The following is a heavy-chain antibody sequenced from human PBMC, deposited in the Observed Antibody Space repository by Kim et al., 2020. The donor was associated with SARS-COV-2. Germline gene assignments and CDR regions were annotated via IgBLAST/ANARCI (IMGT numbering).Heavy chain of an antibody. CDR3: ARKGAYYCSGGSCYSDYYYGMDV. Sequence: SVKVSCKASGGTFSSYAISWVRQAPGQGLEWMGGIIPIFGTANYAQKFQGRVTITADESTSTAYMELSSLRSEDTAVYYCARKGAYYCSGGSCYSDYYYGMDVWGQGTTVTVSS. CDR2: IIPIFGTA. J-gene: IGHJ6*02. D-gene: IGHD2-15*01. CDR1: GGTFSSYA. V-gene: IGHV1-69*13.